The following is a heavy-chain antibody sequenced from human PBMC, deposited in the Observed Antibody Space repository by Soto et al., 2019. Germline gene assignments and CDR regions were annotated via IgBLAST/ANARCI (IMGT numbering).Heavy chain of an antibody. CDR1: GGSISCYY. J-gene: IGHJ6*02. CDR2: TYYSGST. V-gene: IGHV4-59*01. Sequence: SETLSLTCTASGGSISCYYWSWIRQPPGKGLEWIGYTYYSGSTNYNPSLKSRVTISVDTSKNQFSLKLSSVTAADTAVYYCAAQQIPEYYDFWSGKSAYYYYGMDVWGQGTTVT. D-gene: IGHD3-3*01. CDR3: AAQQIPEYYDFWSGKSAYYYYGMDV.